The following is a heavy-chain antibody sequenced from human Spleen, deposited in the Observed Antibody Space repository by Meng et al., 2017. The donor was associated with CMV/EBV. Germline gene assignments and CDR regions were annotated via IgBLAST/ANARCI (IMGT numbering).Heavy chain of an antibody. CDR3: AKDWGRYCRGISCYRSYFDY. CDR2: IQFDGSNK. D-gene: IGHD2-2*01. J-gene: IGHJ4*02. CDR1: GFSFSDYG. Sequence: GESLKISCAASGFSFSDYGMHWVRQAPGKGLEWLTFIQFDGSNKYYVDSVKGRFTISRDNSKNTVSLQMNSLRAEDTAVYYCAKDWGRYCRGISCYRSYFDYWGQGTLVTVSS. V-gene: IGHV3-30*02.